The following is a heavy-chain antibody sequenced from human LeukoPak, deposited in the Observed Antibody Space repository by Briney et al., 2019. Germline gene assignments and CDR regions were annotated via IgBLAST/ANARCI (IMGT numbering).Heavy chain of an antibody. J-gene: IGHJ4*02. Sequence: GRSLRLSCEGSGFTFSDYYMSWIRQAPGKGKERVSYMCISSIYTNYSNSVQGRFTISRDNAKNSLYLQMNSLRAEGTAVYCCARDSVGGPHYFDYWGRGTLVTVSS. CDR2: MCISSIYT. D-gene: IGHD2-15*01. V-gene: IGHV3-11*06. CDR1: GFTFSDYY. CDR3: ARDSVGGPHYFDY.